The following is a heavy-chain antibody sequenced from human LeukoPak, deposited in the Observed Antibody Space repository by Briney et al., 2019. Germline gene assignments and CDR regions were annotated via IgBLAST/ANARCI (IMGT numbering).Heavy chain of an antibody. V-gene: IGHV1-2*04. CDR3: ARGPYYYDSSGYSPLEFDP. Sequence: ASVKVSCKDSGYTFTGYYMHWVRQAPGQGLEWMGWINPNSGGTNYAQKFQGWVTMTRDTSISTAYMELSRLRSDDTAVYYCARGPYYYDSSGYSPLEFDPWGQGTLVTVSS. J-gene: IGHJ5*02. CDR1: GYTFTGYY. D-gene: IGHD3-22*01. CDR2: INPNSGGT.